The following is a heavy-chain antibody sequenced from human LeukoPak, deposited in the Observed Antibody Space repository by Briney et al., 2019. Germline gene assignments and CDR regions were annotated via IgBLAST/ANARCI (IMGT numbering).Heavy chain of an antibody. CDR2: VYRSGTT. CDR3: ARENWVFDY. J-gene: IGHJ4*02. CDR1: GYSISSGYQ. D-gene: IGHD7-27*01. V-gene: IGHV4-38-2*02. Sequence: PSETLSLTCVVSGYSISSGYQWGWIRQPPGKGLEWIGSVYRSGTTYYDPSLKSRVTISVDTSKNQISLKVRSVTAADTAMYYCARENWVFDYWGQGILVTVSS.